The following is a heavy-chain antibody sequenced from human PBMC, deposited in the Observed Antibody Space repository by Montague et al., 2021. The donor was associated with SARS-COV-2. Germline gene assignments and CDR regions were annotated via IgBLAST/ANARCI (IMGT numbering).Heavy chain of an antibody. CDR2: TYYRPKWYN. Sequence: CAISGDSVASNIATWNWVRQSPSRGLEWQGRTYYRPKWYNDYAESVKSRITIDPDTSKHQFSLHLNSVTPEDTAVYYCARIPVGSKYYFDFWGQGTLVTVSS. V-gene: IGHV6-1*01. CDR3: ARIPVGSKYYFDF. J-gene: IGHJ4*02. D-gene: IGHD2-2*01. CDR1: GDSVASNIAT.